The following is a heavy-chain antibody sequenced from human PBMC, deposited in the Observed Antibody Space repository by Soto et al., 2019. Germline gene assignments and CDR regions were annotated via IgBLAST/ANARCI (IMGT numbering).Heavy chain of an antibody. V-gene: IGHV3-48*02. CDR3: ARSVEGHFDY. J-gene: IGHJ4*02. CDR2: ITSDTKTI. D-gene: IGHD6-19*01. CDR1: GFKFSIYS. Sequence: EVQLVESGGDLVQPGGSLRLSCAASGFKFSIYSMNWVRQAPGKGLEWSAYITSDTKTIKYADSVKGRFTISRDNAKNSVYLQMNSLSDEDTAVYYCARSVEGHFDYWGQGTVVTVSS.